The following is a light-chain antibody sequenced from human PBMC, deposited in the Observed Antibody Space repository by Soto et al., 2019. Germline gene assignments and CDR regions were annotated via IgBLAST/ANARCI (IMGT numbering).Light chain of an antibody. CDR3: HQYGSSVFT. CDR1: QRVSSNF. Sequence: EIVLTQSPGTLSLSPGERATLSCRASQRVSSNFLAWYQQKPGQAPRLLIYGASSRATGIPNRFSGSGSGTDFTLTINRLEPEDFAVYYCHQYGSSVFTFGPGTKVDIK. V-gene: IGKV3-20*01. J-gene: IGKJ3*01. CDR2: GAS.